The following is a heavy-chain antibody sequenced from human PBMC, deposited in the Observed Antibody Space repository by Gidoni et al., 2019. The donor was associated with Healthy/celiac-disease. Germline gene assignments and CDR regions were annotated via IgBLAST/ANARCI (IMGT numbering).Heavy chain of an antibody. Sequence: QVQLVQSGAEVKKPGPSVQVSCKASGGTFISYAISWVRQAPGQGLEWMGGIIPIFGTANYAQKFQGRVTITADESTSTAYMELSSLRSEDTAVYYCARDIGGEYPAEFDYWGQGTLVTVSS. CDR1: GGTFISYA. CDR3: ARDIGGEYPAEFDY. J-gene: IGHJ4*02. V-gene: IGHV1-69*01. D-gene: IGHD3-16*01. CDR2: IIPIFGTA.